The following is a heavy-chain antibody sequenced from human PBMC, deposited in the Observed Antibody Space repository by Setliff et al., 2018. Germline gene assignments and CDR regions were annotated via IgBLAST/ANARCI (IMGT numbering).Heavy chain of an antibody. Sequence: PGGSLRLSCAASGFGFGGHWMHWVRQSPGKGLEWVARISADGITTAYADCVQCRFSISRDNGRNILYLQMSSLRAEDTCVYYCARYGSGSGLRDPFDYWGRGTLVTVSS. CDR2: ISADGITT. CDR3: ARYGSGSGLRDPFDY. V-gene: IGHV3-74*01. J-gene: IGHJ4*02. D-gene: IGHD3-10*01. CDR1: GFGFGGHW.